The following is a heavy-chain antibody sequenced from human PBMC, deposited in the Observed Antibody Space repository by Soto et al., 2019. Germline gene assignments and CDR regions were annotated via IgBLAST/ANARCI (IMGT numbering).Heavy chain of an antibody. D-gene: IGHD4-4*01. CDR2: IIPILGTA. J-gene: IGHJ6*02. CDR1: GGTFSTYG. V-gene: IGHV1-69*01. CDR3: ARDDSNYPGRFGMDV. Sequence: QVQLVQSGAEVKKAGSSVKVSCKASGGTFSTYGIRWVRQAPGRGLECMGGIIPILGTANYAQKFQGRITITADERTSTAYMELSSLRSEDTAVYYCARDDSNYPGRFGMDVWGQGSMVTVSS.